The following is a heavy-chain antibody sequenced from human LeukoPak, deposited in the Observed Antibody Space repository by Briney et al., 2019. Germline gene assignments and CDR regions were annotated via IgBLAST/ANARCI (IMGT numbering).Heavy chain of an antibody. CDR1: GFTVSSNS. CDR2: IYSGGNT. CDR3: ARDRRGGAFDI. Sequence: GGSLRLSCTVSGFTVSSNSMSWVRQASGKGLEWVSFIYSGGNTHYSDSVKGRFTISRDNSKNTLYLQMNSLRAEDTAVYYCARDRRGGAFDIWGQGTMVTVSS. V-gene: IGHV3-53*01. D-gene: IGHD3-16*01. J-gene: IGHJ3*02.